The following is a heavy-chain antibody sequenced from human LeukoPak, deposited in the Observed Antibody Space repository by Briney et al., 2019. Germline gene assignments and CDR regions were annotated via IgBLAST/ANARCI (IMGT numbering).Heavy chain of an antibody. D-gene: IGHD6-13*01. V-gene: IGHV1-2*02. J-gene: IGHJ5*02. CDR1: GYTFTGYY. Sequence: ASVKVSCKASGYTFTGYYMHWVRQAPGQGLEWMGWINPNSGGTNYAQKFQGRVTMTRDTSISTAYMELSRLRSDDTAVYYCATPSIQQLVPYNWFDPWGQGTLVTVSS. CDR2: INPNSGGT. CDR3: ATPSIQQLVPYNWFDP.